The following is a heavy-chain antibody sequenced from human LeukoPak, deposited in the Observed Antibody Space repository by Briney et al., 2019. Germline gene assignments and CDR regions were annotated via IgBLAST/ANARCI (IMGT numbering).Heavy chain of an antibody. CDR1: GFTFNSYA. CDR2: ISYDGANT. Sequence: PGGSLRLSCTASGFTFNSYALHWVRQAPGKGLEWVALISYDGANTYYADSMKGRFTISRDNSKNTLYLQMSSLRAEDTAVYYCVRDDGDDYLWGSHGAFDFLGQGAMVTVSS. V-gene: IGHV3-30-3*01. CDR3: VRDDGDDYLWGSHGAFDF. D-gene: IGHD3-16*01. J-gene: IGHJ3*01.